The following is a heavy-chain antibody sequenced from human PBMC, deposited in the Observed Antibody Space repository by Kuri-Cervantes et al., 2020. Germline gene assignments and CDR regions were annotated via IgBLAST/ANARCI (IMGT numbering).Heavy chain of an antibody. CDR2: ISVSGATT. Sequence: GESLKISCAASGFTFSSYAMSWVRQAPGKGLEWVSGISVSGATTDYADSAKGRFTISRENAKNSLYLQMNSLRAEDTAVYYCARATGAGSYAQADYWGQGTLVTVSS. CDR1: GFTFSSYA. CDR3: ARATGAGSYAQADY. D-gene: IGHD3-10*01. V-gene: IGHV3-23*01. J-gene: IGHJ4*02.